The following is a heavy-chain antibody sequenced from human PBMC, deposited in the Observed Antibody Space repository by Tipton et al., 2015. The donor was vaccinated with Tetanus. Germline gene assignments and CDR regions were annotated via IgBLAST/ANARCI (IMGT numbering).Heavy chain of an antibody. Sequence: GLVKPSETLSLTCTIFGGSVSSGSYYWAWIRQPPGKGLEYIGYILYGGGTHYNPSLKSRVTVSADPSQNQFSLRLTSVTAADTAVYYCARSKLLWFGESLSGFDSWGQGSLVTVSS. J-gene: IGHJ4*02. V-gene: IGHV4-61*01. CDR1: GGSVSSGSYY. D-gene: IGHD3-10*01. CDR3: ARSKLLWFGESLSGFDS. CDR2: ILYGGGT.